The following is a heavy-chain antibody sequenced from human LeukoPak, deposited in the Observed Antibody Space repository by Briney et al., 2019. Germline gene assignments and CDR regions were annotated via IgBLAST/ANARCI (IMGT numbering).Heavy chain of an antibody. V-gene: IGHV1-2*06. J-gene: IGHJ3*02. CDR1: GYTFTGYY. CDR2: INPSSGGT. Sequence: ASVKVSCKASGYTFTGYYMHWVRQAPGQGLEWMGRINPSSGGTNYAQKFQGRVTMTRDTSISTAYMELSRLRSDDTAVYYCARARDSIGYYYWDGAFDIWGQGTMVTVSP. CDR3: ARARDSIGYYYWDGAFDI. D-gene: IGHD3-22*01.